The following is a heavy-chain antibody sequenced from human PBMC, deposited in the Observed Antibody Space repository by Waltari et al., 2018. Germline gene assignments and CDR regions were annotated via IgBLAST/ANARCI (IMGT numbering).Heavy chain of an antibody. CDR1: GGSFSGYY. V-gene: IGHV4-34*01. CDR3: ARGPRIVVVVAATAGYYFDY. J-gene: IGHJ4*02. Sequence: QVQLQQWGAGLLKPSETLSLTCAVYGGSFSGYYWSWIRQPPGTGLEWIGEINHSGSTNYNPSLKSRVTISVDTSKNQFALKLSSVTAADTAVYYCARGPRIVVVVAATAGYYFDYWGQGTLVTVSS. D-gene: IGHD2-15*01. CDR2: INHSGST.